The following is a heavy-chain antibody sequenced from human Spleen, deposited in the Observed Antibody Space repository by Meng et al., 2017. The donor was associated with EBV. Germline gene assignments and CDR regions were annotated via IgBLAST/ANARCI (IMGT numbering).Heavy chain of an antibody. Sequence: QVHLVQSRPEVKKPGASVKVSCESSGYNFPKYGIIWVRQAPGQGLEWMGSISASAYGGGAKYAQKFQGRVTMTADTSTATAYLELRSLTYDDTAVYYCARTNALDSWGQGTLVTVSS. CDR1: GYNFPKYG. J-gene: IGHJ4*02. V-gene: IGHV1-18*01. CDR3: ARTNALDS. CDR2: ISASAYGGGA.